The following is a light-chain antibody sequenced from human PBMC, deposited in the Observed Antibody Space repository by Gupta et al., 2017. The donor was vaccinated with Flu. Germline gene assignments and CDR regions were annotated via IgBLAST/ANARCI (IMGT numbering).Light chain of an antibody. CDR1: NIGSKS. Sequence: GNNIGSKSVNWYQQRPGQAPVLVVYDDTDRPSVIPARCSGSNSGNTATLTIVRFEAGDEADYYCQVWDSSSDHPVVFGGGTNLAVL. CDR2: DDT. CDR3: QVWDSSSDHPVV. J-gene: IGLJ2*01. V-gene: IGLV3-21*02.